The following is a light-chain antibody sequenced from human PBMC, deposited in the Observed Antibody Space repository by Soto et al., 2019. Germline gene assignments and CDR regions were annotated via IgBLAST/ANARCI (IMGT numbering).Light chain of an antibody. V-gene: IGLV1-44*01. CDR3: AAWDDSLNGSV. Sequence: QSVLTQPPSASGTPGQRVTISCSGSSSNIGRNTVNWYQQLPGTAPKLLIYSNDQRPSGVPDRFSGSKSGTSASLAISGLQSYDEADYYCAAWDDSLNGSVFGGGTQLTVL. CDR1: SSNIGRNT. J-gene: IGLJ7*01. CDR2: SND.